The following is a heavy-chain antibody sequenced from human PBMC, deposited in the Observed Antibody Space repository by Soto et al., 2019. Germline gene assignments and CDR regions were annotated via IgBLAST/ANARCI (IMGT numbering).Heavy chain of an antibody. CDR2: IIPIFGTA. CDR3: ARDLGYCSSTSCSRVGGMDV. Sequence: QVQLVQSGAEVKKPGSSVKVSCKASGGTFSSYAISWVRQAPGQGLEWMGGIIPIFGTANYAQKFQGRVTITADDSTSTAYMELSSLRSEDTAVYYCARDLGYCSSTSCSRVGGMDVWGQGTTVTVSS. J-gene: IGHJ6*02. CDR1: GGTFSSYA. V-gene: IGHV1-69*01. D-gene: IGHD2-2*01.